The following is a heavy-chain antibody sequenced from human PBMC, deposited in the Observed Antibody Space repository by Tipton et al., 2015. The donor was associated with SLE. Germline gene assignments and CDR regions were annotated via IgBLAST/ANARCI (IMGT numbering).Heavy chain of an antibody. Sequence: TLSLTCTVSGGSISSYYWSWIRQPPGKGLEWIGEINHSGSTNYNPSLKSRVTISVDTSKNQFSLKLSSVTAADTAVYYCASEPRLWRYFDWLSDAFEIWGQGTMVTVSS. CDR3: ASEPRLWRYFDWLSDAFEI. D-gene: IGHD3-9*01. J-gene: IGHJ3*02. V-gene: IGHV4-34*01. CDR2: INHSGST. CDR1: GGSISSYY.